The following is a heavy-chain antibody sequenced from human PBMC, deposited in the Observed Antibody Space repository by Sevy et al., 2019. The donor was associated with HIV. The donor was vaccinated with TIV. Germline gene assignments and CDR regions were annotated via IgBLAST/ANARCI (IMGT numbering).Heavy chain of an antibody. CDR3: ARTVVLVDGPRNWLDT. CDR2: LYDSGAA. Sequence: GGSLRLSCAVSKFTVSNNYMTWVRQAPGKGLEWVSTLYDSGAAYYAVSVKGRFTVSGDNSKNTLYLQMNSLRAADTAVYYCARTVVLVDGPRNWLDTWGQGTLVTVSS. D-gene: IGHD2-8*02. V-gene: IGHV3-53*01. CDR1: KFTVSNNY. J-gene: IGHJ5*02.